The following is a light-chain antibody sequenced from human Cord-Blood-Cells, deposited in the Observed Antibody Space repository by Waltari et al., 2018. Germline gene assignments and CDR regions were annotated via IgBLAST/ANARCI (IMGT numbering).Light chain of an antibody. J-gene: IGKJ3*01. V-gene: IGKV1-39*01. CDR3: QQSYSTLT. CDR2: AAS. CDR1: QSISSY. Sequence: DIQMTQYPSSLSAYVGDRVTITCRASQSISSYLNWYQQKPGKAPKLLIDAASSLQSGVPSRFSGSGSGTDFTLTISSLQPEDFATYYCQQSYSTLTFGPGTKVDIK.